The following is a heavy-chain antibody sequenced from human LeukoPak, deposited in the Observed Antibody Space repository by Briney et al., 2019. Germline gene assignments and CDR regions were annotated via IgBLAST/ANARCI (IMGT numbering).Heavy chain of an antibody. CDR1: GGSISSYY. Sequence: PSETLSLTCTVSGGSISSYYWSWIRQPPGKGLEWIGYIYYSGSTNYNPSLKSRVTISVDTSKNQFSLKLSSVTAADTAVYYCARTIGLRWAYWFDPWGQGTLVTVSS. CDR3: ARTIGLRWAYWFDP. D-gene: IGHD4-23*01. J-gene: IGHJ5*02. CDR2: IYYSGST. V-gene: IGHV4-59*01.